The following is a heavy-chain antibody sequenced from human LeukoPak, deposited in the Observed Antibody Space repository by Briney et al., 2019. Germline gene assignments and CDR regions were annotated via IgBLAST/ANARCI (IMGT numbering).Heavy chain of an antibody. CDR3: ARVARGVAAPYFDY. CDR1: VGSISSGDYS. CDR2: IYHSGST. Sequence: SETLSLTCAVSVGSISSGDYSWSWIRQPPGKGLEWIGYIYHSGSTYYNPSRKSRVTISVDRSKNQFSLKLSSVTAADTAVYYCARVARGVAAPYFDYWGQGTLVTVSS. J-gene: IGHJ4*02. V-gene: IGHV4-30-2*01. D-gene: IGHD6-6*01.